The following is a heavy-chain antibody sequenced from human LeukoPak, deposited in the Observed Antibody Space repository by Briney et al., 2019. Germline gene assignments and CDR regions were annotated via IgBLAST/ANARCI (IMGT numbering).Heavy chain of an antibody. Sequence: ASAKVSCKASGYTFTGYYMHWVRQAPGQGLEWMGWINPNSGGANYAQKFQGRVTMTRDTSISTAYMELSRLRSDDTAVYYCARAIRYSYGYSADYWGQGTLVTASS. CDR2: INPNSGGA. CDR1: GYTFTGYY. CDR3: ARAIRYSYGYSADY. D-gene: IGHD5-18*01. V-gene: IGHV1-2*02. J-gene: IGHJ4*02.